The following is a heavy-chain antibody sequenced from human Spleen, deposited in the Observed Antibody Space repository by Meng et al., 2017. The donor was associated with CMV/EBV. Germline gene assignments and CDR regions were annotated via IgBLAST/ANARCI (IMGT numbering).Heavy chain of an antibody. Sequence: GGSLRLSCAASGFTFSSYWMSWVRQTPGKGLEWVANIKQDGSDKNYVDSVKGRSTISRDNAKNSLYLQMNSLRAEDTAVYYCAREGFEQQLVIGATGADAFDIWGQGTMVTVSS. V-gene: IGHV3-7*03. CDR2: IKQDGSDK. CDR1: GFTFSSYW. D-gene: IGHD6-13*01. CDR3: AREGFEQQLVIGATGADAFDI. J-gene: IGHJ3*02.